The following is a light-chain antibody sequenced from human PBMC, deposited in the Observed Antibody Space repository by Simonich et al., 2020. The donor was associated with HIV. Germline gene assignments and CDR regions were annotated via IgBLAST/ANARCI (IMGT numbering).Light chain of an antibody. CDR1: QSLSSN. Sequence: EIVMTQSPVTLSVSPGERATLSCRASQSLSSNLAWYQQKPGQAPRLLIYGASSRATGVPARFSGSGFGTEFSLTISSMQSEDFAVYYCQQYGSSPWTFGQGTKVEIK. CDR3: QQYGSSPWT. V-gene: IGKV3-15*01. J-gene: IGKJ1*01. CDR2: GAS.